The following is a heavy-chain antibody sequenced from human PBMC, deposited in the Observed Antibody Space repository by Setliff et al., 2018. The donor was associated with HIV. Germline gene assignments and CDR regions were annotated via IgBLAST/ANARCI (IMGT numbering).Heavy chain of an antibody. CDR3: ARVPIVVITNWYFDL. CDR1: GGSISSNY. CDR2: ISYRGTT. J-gene: IGHJ2*01. Sequence: PSETLSLTCTVSGGSISSNYWRWIRQPPGKELEWIGYISYRGTTNYNPSLKSRVTILVDTSKKQFSLNLTSVTAADTAVYYCARVPIVVITNWYFDLWGRGALVTVSS. D-gene: IGHD3-22*01. V-gene: IGHV4-59*01.